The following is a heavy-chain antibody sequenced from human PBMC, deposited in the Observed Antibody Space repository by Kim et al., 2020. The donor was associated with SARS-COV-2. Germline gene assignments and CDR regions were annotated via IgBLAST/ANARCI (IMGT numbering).Heavy chain of an antibody. V-gene: IGHV3-23*01. Sequence: TYYADSVKGRFTISRDNSKNTLYLQMNSLRAEDTAVYYCAKSIVGGPFDYWGQGTLVTVSS. J-gene: IGHJ4*02. CDR3: AKSIVGGPFDY. D-gene: IGHD1-26*01. CDR2: T.